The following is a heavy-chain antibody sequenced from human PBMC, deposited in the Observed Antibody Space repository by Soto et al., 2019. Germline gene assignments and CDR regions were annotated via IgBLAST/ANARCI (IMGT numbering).Heavy chain of an antibody. D-gene: IGHD3-16*01. CDR2: YGGSGGST. J-gene: IGHJ6*03. V-gene: IGHV3-23*01. CDR1: GFSFSTYG. Sequence: DVQLLESGGGLAQRGGSLRLSCAASGFSFSTYGMTWVRQAPGKGLEWVSYGGSGGSTYYADSVKGRFTISRDNDKNTLYLQMNTLRAEDTAVYYCVKFRGRAYHYYYMDVWGNGTTVTVSS. CDR3: VKFRGRAYHYYYMDV.